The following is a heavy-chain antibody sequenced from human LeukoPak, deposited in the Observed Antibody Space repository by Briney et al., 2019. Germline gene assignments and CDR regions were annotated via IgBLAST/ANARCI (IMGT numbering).Heavy chain of an antibody. CDR3: AREGRQDYVYFDC. D-gene: IGHD4-17*01. CDR1: GDSISSYY. Sequence: SETLSLTCTVSGDSISSYYWSRIRQPPGKGLEWMGYINYSGNTNYNPSPKSRVTISVDTSKNQFSLRLTSVTAADTAVYYCAREGRQDYVYFDCWGQGTLVTVFS. J-gene: IGHJ4*02. CDR2: INYSGNT. V-gene: IGHV4-59*01.